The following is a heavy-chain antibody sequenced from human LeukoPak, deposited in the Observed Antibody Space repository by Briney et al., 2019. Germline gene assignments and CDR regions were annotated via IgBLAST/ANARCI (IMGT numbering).Heavy chain of an antibody. CDR2: IYYSGST. Sequence: LRLSCAASGFTFSTYSMNWVRQHPGKGLEWIGYIYYSGSTYYNPSLKSRVTISVDTSKNQFSLKLSSVTAADTAVYYCAREMAAAGPFDYWGQGALVTVSS. J-gene: IGHJ4*02. CDR1: GFTFSTYS. V-gene: IGHV4-31*02. CDR3: AREMAAAGPFDY. D-gene: IGHD6-13*01.